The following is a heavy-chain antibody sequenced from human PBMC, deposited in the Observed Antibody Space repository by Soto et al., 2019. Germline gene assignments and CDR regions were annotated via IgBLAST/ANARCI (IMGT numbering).Heavy chain of an antibody. CDR3: XRXPRYCRGGSCSITGDAYDI. J-gene: IGHJ3*02. D-gene: IGHD2-15*01. V-gene: IGHV3-66*01. CDR1: GFIVSSTY. Sequence: EVQLVESGGGLVQPGGSLRLSCAASGFIVSSTYMSWVRQAPAKGLEWVSVISNGGDTHYADSVKGRFSLSRDISNNTXXXXXXXXXXXXXXXXXXXRXPRYCRGGSCSITGDAYDIWGQGTMVTVAS. CDR2: ISNGGDT.